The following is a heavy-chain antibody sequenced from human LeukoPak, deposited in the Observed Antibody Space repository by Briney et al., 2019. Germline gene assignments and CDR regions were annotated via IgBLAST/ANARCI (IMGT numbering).Heavy chain of an antibody. CDR2: IYTSGST. V-gene: IGHV4-4*07. CDR3: ARGRRGFGELLLDY. Sequence: PSETLSLTCTVSGGPISSYYWSWIRQPAGKGLEWVGRIYTSGSTNYNTSLKSRVTMSVDTSKNQFSLKLSSVTAADTAVYYCARGRRGFGELLLDYWGQGTLVTVSS. D-gene: IGHD3-10*01. CDR1: GGPISSYY. J-gene: IGHJ4*02.